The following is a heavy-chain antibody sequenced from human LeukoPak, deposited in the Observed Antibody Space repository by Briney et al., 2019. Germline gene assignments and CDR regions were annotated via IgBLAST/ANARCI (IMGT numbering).Heavy chain of an antibody. D-gene: IGHD3-10*01. CDR3: ARVLGRITMVREWLEIDY. V-gene: IGHV1-2*02. CDR2: INPNSGGT. J-gene: IGHJ4*02. Sequence: ASVKVSCKASGYTFTGYYMHWVRQAPGQGLEWMGWINPNSGGTNYAQKFQGRVTMTRDTSISTAYMELSRLRSDDTAVYYCARVLGRITMVREWLEIDYWGQGTLVTVSS. CDR1: GYTFTGYY.